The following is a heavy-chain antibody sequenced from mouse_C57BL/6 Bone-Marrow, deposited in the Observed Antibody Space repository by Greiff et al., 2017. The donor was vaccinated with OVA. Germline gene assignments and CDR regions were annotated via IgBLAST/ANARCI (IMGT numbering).Heavy chain of an antibody. Sequence: VQLQQSGAELVKPGASVKLSCTASGFNIKDYYMHWVKQRTEQGLEWIGRIEPEDGETKYAPKFSGMGTITADTSSNTAYLQLSSLTSEDTAVYYCARSFYYYGSSYEYFDVWGTGTTVTVSS. V-gene: IGHV14-2*01. J-gene: IGHJ1*03. CDR1: GFNIKDYY. CDR2: IEPEDGET. CDR3: ARSFYYYGSSYEYFDV. D-gene: IGHD1-1*01.